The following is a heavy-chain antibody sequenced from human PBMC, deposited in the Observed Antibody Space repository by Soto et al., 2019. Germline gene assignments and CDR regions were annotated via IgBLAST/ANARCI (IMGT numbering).Heavy chain of an antibody. V-gene: IGHV4-39*01. CDR2: IYYSGST. J-gene: IGHJ4*02. CDR1: GASISGSTYY. D-gene: IGHD1-26*01. Sequence: QLQLQESGPGLVKPSETLSLTCTVSGASISGSTYYWGWLRQPPGKGLEWIGSIYYSGSTYYDPSLKTRVTISVDTSNNQFSLKLSSVTAADTALYYCARPIHTGSYSPFVYWGQGSLVTVSS. CDR3: ARPIHTGSYSPFVY.